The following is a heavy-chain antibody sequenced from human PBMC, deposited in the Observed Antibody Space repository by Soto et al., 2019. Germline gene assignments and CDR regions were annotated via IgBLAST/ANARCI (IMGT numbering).Heavy chain of an antibody. CDR3: ARGPNCSGGSCYSHYYYYYMDV. CDR1: GYTFTSYD. D-gene: IGHD2-15*01. Sequence: QVQLVQSGAEVKKPGASVKVSCKASGYTFTSYDINWVRQATGQGLEWMGWMNPNSGNTGYAQKFQGRVTMTRNTSISTAYMELSSLRSEDTAVYYCARGPNCSGGSCYSHYYYYYMDVWGKGTTVTVSS. J-gene: IGHJ6*03. V-gene: IGHV1-8*01. CDR2: MNPNSGNT.